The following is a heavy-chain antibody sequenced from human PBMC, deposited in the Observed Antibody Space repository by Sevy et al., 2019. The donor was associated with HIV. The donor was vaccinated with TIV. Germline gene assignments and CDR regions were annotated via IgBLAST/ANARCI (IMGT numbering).Heavy chain of an antibody. CDR2: VSYSGAA. CDR1: GDSFSNSNW. D-gene: IGHD2-21*02. V-gene: IGHV4-4*02. Sequence: SETLSLTCAVSGDSFSNSNWWSWVRQPPGKGLEWIGEVSYSGAANYNPSLKSRVTISLDKSTNEISLELSSVTAADTAIYYCAREGTATSFDSWAQRKLVTASS. J-gene: IGHJ4*02. CDR3: AREGTATSFDS.